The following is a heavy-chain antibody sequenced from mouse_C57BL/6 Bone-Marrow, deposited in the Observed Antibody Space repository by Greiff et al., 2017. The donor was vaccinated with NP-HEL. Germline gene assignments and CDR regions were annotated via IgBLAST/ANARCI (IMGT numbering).Heavy chain of an antibody. J-gene: IGHJ4*01. CDR1: GYAFRSYW. CDR3: ARYLYYYAMDY. CDR2: IYPGDGDT. Sequence: VQLQQSGAELVKPGASVKISCKASGYAFRSYWLNWVQQRHGKGLERIGQIYPGDGDTNYNGKFKGKATLTADKSSSTAYMQLSSLTSEDSAVDFGARYLYYYAMDYWGQGTSVTVSS. V-gene: IGHV1-80*01.